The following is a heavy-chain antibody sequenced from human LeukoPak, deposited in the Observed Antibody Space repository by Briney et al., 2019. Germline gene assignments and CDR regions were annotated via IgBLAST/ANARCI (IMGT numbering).Heavy chain of an antibody. CDR2: IIPILGTA. CDR3: ARERDWGGSYYFDY. V-gene: IGHV1-69*16. D-gene: IGHD3/OR15-3a*01. CDR1: GGTFSSYT. J-gene: IGHJ4*02. Sequence: SVKVSCKASGGTFSSYTISWVRQAPGQGLEWMGRIIPILGTANYAQKFQGRVTITTDESTSTAYMELSSLRSEDTAVYYCARERDWGGSYYFDYWGQGTLVTVSS.